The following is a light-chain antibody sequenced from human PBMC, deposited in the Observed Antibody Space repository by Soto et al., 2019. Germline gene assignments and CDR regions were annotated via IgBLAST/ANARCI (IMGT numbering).Light chain of an antibody. CDR2: VAS. Sequence: DIHMTQSPSSRSASVLDRVSITFRASQVISSHLAWYQQKPGKAPKLLVYVASTLQSGVPSRFSGSGSGTDFSLSINSLQPEDFATYYCQQLNSYRLTFGGGTKVDIK. CDR3: QQLNSYRLT. J-gene: IGKJ4*01. CDR1: QVISSH. V-gene: IGKV1-9*01.